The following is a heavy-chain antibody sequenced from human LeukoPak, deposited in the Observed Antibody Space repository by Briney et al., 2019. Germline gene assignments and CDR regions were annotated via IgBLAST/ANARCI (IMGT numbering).Heavy chain of an antibody. CDR1: GFTFSNYN. CDR2: IWYDGINK. Sequence: GGSLRLSCAASGFTFSNYNMHWVRQAPGKGLEWVAVIWYDGINKYYADSVEGRFTISRDTSKDTLYLQMDSLRAEDSAVYYCARAAGQPLYYFDYWGQGILVTVSS. V-gene: IGHV3-33*01. J-gene: IGHJ4*02. CDR3: ARAAGQPLYYFDY. D-gene: IGHD6-19*01.